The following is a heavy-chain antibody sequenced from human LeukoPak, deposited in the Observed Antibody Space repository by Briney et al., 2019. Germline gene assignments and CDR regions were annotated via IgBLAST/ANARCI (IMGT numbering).Heavy chain of an antibody. J-gene: IGHJ5*02. Sequence: PSETLSLTCTVSGGSISIYHWSWIRQPAGKGLEGIGRIYTSGSTNYNPSLKSRVTMSVDTSENQFSLRLSSVTAADTAVYYCARVYSSGWYDHWGQGTLVTVSS. CDR3: ARVYSSGWYDH. V-gene: IGHV4-4*07. CDR2: IYTSGST. CDR1: GGSISIYH. D-gene: IGHD6-19*01.